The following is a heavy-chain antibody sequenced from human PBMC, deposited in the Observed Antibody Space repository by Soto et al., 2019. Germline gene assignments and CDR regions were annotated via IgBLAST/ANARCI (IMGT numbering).Heavy chain of an antibody. CDR3: AKGLSDIHSSGWPDNHYYYYGLAG. CDR1: GFIFTMYG. CDR2: ISYDGSKK. V-gene: IGHV3-30*18. Sequence: PGGSLRLSCAASGFIFTMYGMHWVRQAPGKGLEWVALISYDGSKKYYADSVKGRFTISRDNSKNTLYLQMNSLRPEDAAVYYCAKGLSDIHSSGWPDNHYYYYGLAGWGQGTTVTVSS. D-gene: IGHD6-19*01. J-gene: IGHJ6*02.